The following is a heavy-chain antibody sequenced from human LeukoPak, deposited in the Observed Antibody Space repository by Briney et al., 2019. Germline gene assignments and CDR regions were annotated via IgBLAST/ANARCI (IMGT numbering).Heavy chain of an antibody. CDR1: GYTLTELS. CDR2: FDPEDGET. J-gene: IGHJ4*02. V-gene: IGHV1-24*01. D-gene: IGHD2-2*01. Sequence: ASVKVSCTVSGYTLTELSMHWVRQAPGKGLEWMGGFDPEDGETIYAQKFQGRVTMTEDTSTDTAYMELSSLRSEDTAVYYCATVPSYCSSTSCYVFDYWGQGTLVTVSS. CDR3: ATVPSYCSSTSCYVFDY.